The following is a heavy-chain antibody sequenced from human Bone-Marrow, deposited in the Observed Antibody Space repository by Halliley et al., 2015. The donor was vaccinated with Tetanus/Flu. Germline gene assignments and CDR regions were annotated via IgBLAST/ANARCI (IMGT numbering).Heavy chain of an antibody. D-gene: IGHD1-20*01. V-gene: IGHV3-53*01. Sequence: RGLGWVSVIYSGGSTAYADSVKGRFTIPRDSSKNTVYLQMNSLRTEDTAVYYCASPNRITGTDNWGQGTLVTVSS. CDR2: IYSGGST. J-gene: IGHJ4*02. CDR3: ASPNRITGTDN.